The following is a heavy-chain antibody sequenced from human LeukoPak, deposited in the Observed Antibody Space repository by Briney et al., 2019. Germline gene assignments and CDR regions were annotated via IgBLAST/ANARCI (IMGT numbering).Heavy chain of an antibody. Sequence: GGSLRLSCAASGFTFSSYGMHWVRQAPGKGLEWVAVIWYDGSNKYYADSVKGRFTISGDNSKNTLYLQMNSLRAEDTAVYYCARGFHTTYGEDFRLDYWGQGTLVTVSS. J-gene: IGHJ4*02. V-gene: IGHV3-33*01. CDR2: IWYDGSNK. D-gene: IGHD4-17*01. CDR1: GFTFSSYG. CDR3: ARGFHTTYGEDFRLDY.